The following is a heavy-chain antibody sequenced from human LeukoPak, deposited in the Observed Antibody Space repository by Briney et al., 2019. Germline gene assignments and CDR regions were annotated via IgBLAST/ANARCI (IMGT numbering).Heavy chain of an antibody. CDR2: ISGSGGST. CDR3: ARHTYYYDSSGYSRYFDY. D-gene: IGHD3-22*01. V-gene: IGHV3-23*01. Sequence: GGSLRLSCAASGFTFSSYAMSWVRQAPGKELEWVSGISGSGGSTYYADSVKGRFTISRDNSKNTLYLQMNSLRAEDTAVYYCARHTYYYDSSGYSRYFDYWGQGTLVTVSS. CDR1: GFTFSSYA. J-gene: IGHJ4*02.